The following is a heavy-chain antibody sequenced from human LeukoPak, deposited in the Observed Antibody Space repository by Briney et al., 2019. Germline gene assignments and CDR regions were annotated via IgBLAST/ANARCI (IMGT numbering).Heavy chain of an antibody. V-gene: IGHV1-2*02. J-gene: IGHJ6*03. D-gene: IGHD3-10*01. CDR1: GYTFTGYY. CDR2: INPNSGGT. Sequence: ASVKVSCKASGYTFTGYYMHWVRQAPGQGLEWMGWINPNSGGTNYAQKLQGRVTMTTDTSTSTAYMELRSLRSDDTAVYYCARFSMVRGVSANYYYYYMDVWGKGTTVTVSS. CDR3: ARFSMVRGVSANYYYYYMDV.